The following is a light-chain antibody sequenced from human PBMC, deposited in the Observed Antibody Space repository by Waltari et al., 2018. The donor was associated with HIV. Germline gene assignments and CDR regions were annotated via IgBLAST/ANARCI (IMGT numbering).Light chain of an antibody. Sequence: DIRMTQSPSTVSGSVGDRVTISCRASPSISNWLAWYQQKPGKAPKLLIYKASYLESGVPSRFSGSGSGTEFTLTITSLQPDDSATYYCQQYNDYSTFGQGTKVEIK. V-gene: IGKV1-5*03. J-gene: IGKJ1*01. CDR3: QQYNDYST. CDR2: KAS. CDR1: PSISNW.